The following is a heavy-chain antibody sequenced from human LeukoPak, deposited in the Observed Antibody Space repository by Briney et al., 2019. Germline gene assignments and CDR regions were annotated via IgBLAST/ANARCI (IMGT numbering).Heavy chain of an antibody. V-gene: IGHV1-18*01. J-gene: IGHJ4*02. CDR2: ISAYNGNT. D-gene: IGHD3-3*01. CDR3: ARGYDFWSGYNLDFDY. Sequence: ASVKVSCKASGYTFTSYGISWVRQAPGQGLEWMGWISAYNGNTNYAQELQGRVTMTTDTSTSTAYMELRSLRSDDTAVYYCARGYDFWSGYNLDFDYWGQGTLVTVSS. CDR1: GYTFTSYG.